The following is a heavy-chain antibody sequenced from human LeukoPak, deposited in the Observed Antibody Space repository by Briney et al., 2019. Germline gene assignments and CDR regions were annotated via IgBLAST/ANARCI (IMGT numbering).Heavy chain of an antibody. J-gene: IGHJ4*02. V-gene: IGHV3-11*03. CDR2: ISNSGSYT. CDR1: GFTFGDYA. D-gene: IGHD6-19*01. Sequence: GGSLRLSCTASGFTFGDYAMSWIRQAPGKRLEWVSYISNSGSYTNYADSVKGRFTISRDNAKNSLYLQMSSLRAEDTAVYYCARSRGAGPAAYFDYWGQGTLITVSS. CDR3: ARSRGAGPAAYFDY.